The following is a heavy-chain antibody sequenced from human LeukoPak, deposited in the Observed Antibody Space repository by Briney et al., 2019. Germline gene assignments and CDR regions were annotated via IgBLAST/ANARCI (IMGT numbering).Heavy chain of an antibody. D-gene: IGHD3-3*01. V-gene: IGHV3-30*04. Sequence: GGSLRPSCVASGLAFSSYSMHWVRQAPGKGLEWVGVISYDGSDEYYTDSVKGRFTISRDNSKNTVYLQMNSLRADDTAVYYCARDFTPEWFDIHWGQGTLVTVS. CDR3: ARDFTPEWFDIH. J-gene: IGHJ4*02. CDR2: ISYDGSDE. CDR1: GLAFSSYS.